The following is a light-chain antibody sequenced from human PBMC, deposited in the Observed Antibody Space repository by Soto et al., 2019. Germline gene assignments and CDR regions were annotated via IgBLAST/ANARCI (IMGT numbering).Light chain of an antibody. J-gene: IGLJ1*01. CDR1: SSDVGGYNY. CDR2: DVS. V-gene: IGLV2-14*01. Sequence: QSVLTQPASVSGSPGQSIAISCTGTSSDVGGYNYVSWYQQHPGKAPKLMVYDVSNRPSGVSNRFSGSKSGNTASLTISGLQAEDEADYYCSSYIGSSTYVFGTGTKVTVL. CDR3: SSYIGSSTYV.